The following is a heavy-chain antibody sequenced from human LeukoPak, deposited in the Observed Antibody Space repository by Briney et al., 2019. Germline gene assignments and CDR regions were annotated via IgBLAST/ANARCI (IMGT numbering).Heavy chain of an antibody. V-gene: IGHV4-34*01. CDR2: INHSGST. CDR1: GGSFSVYY. D-gene: IGHD1-20*01. J-gene: IGHJ4*02. CDR3: ARVVTGSHSHFDY. Sequence: SETLSLTCAVYGGSFSVYYWSWIRQPPGKGLEWIGEINHSGSTNYNPSLKSRVTISVDTSKNQFSLKLSSVTAADTAVYYCARVVTGSHSHFDYWGQGTLVTVSS.